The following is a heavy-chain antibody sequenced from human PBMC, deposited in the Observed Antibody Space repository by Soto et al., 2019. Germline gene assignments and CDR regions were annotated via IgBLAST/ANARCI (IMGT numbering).Heavy chain of an antibody. CDR1: GFTFSSYA. Sequence: EVQLLESGGGLVQPGGSLRLSCAASGFTFSSYAMSWVRQAPGKGLEWVSAISGSGGSTYYADSVKGRFTISRDNSKNTLYLQMNSLRAEDTAVYYCAKEPTFGGVLVEYYFDYWGQGTLVTVSS. D-gene: IGHD3-16*02. CDR3: AKEPTFGGVLVEYYFDY. CDR2: ISGSGGST. V-gene: IGHV3-23*01. J-gene: IGHJ4*02.